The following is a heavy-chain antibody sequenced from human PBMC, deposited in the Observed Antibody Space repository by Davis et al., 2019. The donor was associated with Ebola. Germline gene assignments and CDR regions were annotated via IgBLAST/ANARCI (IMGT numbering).Heavy chain of an antibody. Sequence: ASVKVSCKASGYTFTSYAMHWVRQAPGQRLEWMGWINAGNGNTKYSQKFQGRVTITRDTSASTAYMELSSLRSEDTAVYYCAREPHMHSTGWYVGEYWGPGTQVTVSS. CDR3: AREPHMHSTGWYVGEY. CDR2: INAGNGNT. CDR1: GYTFTSYA. D-gene: IGHD2-15*01. J-gene: IGHJ4*02. V-gene: IGHV1-3*01.